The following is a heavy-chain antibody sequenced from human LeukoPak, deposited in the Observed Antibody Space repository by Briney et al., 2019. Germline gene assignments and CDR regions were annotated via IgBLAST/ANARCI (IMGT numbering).Heavy chain of an antibody. CDR3: ARVYGSYGLQYGYSSSWYSTENYYYYYMDV. D-gene: IGHD6-13*01. V-gene: IGHV4-38-2*01. CDR2: IYHSGSI. J-gene: IGHJ6*03. Sequence: KASESLSLTCAVSGYSISSGYYWGWIRQPPGKGLEWIGIIYHSGSIYYNPSLKSRVTISVDTSKNQFSLKLSSVTAADTAVYYCARVYGSYGLQYGYSSSWYSTENYYYYYMDVWGKGTTVTVSS. CDR1: GYSISSGYY.